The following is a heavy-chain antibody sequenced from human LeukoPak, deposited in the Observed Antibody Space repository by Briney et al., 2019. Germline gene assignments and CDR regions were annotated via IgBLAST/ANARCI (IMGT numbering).Heavy chain of an antibody. Sequence: PGGSLRLSCAASGFTVSSNYMSWVRQAPGKGLEWVSVIYSGGSTYYADSVKGRFTISRHNSKNTLYLQMNSLRAEDTAVYYCAREDWSGGYSYGISSWGQGTLVTVSS. D-gene: IGHD5-18*01. V-gene: IGHV3-53*04. J-gene: IGHJ4*02. CDR2: IYSGGST. CDR3: AREDWSGGYSYGISS. CDR1: GFTVSSNY.